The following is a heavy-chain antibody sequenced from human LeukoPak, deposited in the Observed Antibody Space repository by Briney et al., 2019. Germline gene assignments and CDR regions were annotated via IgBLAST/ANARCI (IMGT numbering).Heavy chain of an antibody. J-gene: IGHJ4*02. D-gene: IGHD3-10*01. Sequence: SETLSLTCTVSGGSISSGSYYWSWIRQPAGKGLEWIGRIHTSGSTNYNPSLKSRVTISVDTSKNQFSLRLSSVTAADTAVYYCASLGSAGYWGQGTLVTVSS. CDR2: IHTSGST. V-gene: IGHV4-61*02. CDR1: GGSISSGSYY. CDR3: ASLGSAGY.